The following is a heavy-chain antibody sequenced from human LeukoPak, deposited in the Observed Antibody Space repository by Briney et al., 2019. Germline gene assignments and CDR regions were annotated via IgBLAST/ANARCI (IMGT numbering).Heavy chain of an antibody. CDR3: ARGGGRYSSSFLAFDY. CDR1: GGSISSSSYY. CDR2: IYHSGST. V-gene: IGHV4-39*07. D-gene: IGHD6-6*01. J-gene: IGHJ4*02. Sequence: PSETLSLTCTVSGGSISSSSYYWGWIRQPPGKGLEWIGSIYHSGSTYYNPSLKSRVTISVDTSKNQFSLKLSSVTAADTAVYYCARGGGRYSSSFLAFDYWGQGTLVTVSS.